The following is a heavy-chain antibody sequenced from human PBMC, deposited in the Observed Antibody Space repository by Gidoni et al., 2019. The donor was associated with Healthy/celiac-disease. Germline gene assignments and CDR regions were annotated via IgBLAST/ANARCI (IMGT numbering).Heavy chain of an antibody. CDR3: AKPTRGKGYEGYYYYMDV. Sequence: EVQLLESGGGLVQPGGSLRLSCAASGFTFRSYAMSWVRQAPGKGLDWVSAISGSGGSTYYADSVKGRFTISRDNSKNTLYLQMNSLRAEDTAVYYCAKPTRGKGYEGYYYYMDVWGKGTTVTVSS. D-gene: IGHD5-12*01. V-gene: IGHV3-23*01. CDR2: ISGSGGST. J-gene: IGHJ6*03. CDR1: GFTFRSYA.